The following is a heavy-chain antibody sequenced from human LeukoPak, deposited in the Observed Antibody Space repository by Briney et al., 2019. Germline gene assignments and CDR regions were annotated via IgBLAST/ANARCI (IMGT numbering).Heavy chain of an antibody. CDR3: ARDLVRPSCATDRCYTLAF. J-gene: IGHJ4*02. D-gene: IGHD2-15*01. Sequence: SVKVSCKTFGYSFANYGISWVRQAAGQGLEWMAWISPYNGDGIAAQRFQGRLSMTTDPSTSTAYMELRSLRSDDTAVYYCARDLVRPSCATDRCYTLAFWGQGTQITVSS. V-gene: IGHV1-18*01. CDR1: GYSFANYG. CDR2: ISPYNGDG.